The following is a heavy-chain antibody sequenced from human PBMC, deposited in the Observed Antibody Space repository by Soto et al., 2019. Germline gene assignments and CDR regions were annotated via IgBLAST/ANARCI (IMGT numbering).Heavy chain of an antibody. D-gene: IGHD3-22*01. Sequence: GASVKVSCKASGYTFTSYYMHWVRQAPGQGLEWMGIINPSGGSTSYAQKFQGRVTMTRDTSTSTVYMELSSLRSEDTAVYYCARLYYYDSSGYSLDAFDIWGQGTMVTVSS. CDR2: INPSGGST. CDR1: GYTFTSYY. V-gene: IGHV1-46*01. J-gene: IGHJ3*02. CDR3: ARLYYYDSSGYSLDAFDI.